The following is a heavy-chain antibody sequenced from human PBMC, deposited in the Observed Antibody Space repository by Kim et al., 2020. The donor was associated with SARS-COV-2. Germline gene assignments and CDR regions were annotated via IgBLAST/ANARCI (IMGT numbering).Heavy chain of an antibody. Sequence: GGSLRLSCAASGFTFSDYYMSWIRQAPGKGLEWVSYISSSISYTNYADSVKGRFTISRDNAKNSLYLQMNSLRAEDTAVYYCARLGIPRVVAATFPAFDIWGQGTMVTVSS. V-gene: IGHV3-11*03. CDR1: GFTFSDYY. J-gene: IGHJ3*02. CDR3: ARLGIPRVVAATFPAFDI. D-gene: IGHD2-15*01. CDR2: ISSSISYT.